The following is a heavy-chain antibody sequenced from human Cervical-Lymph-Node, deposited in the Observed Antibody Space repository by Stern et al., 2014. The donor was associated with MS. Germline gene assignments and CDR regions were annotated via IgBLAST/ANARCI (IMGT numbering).Heavy chain of an antibody. Sequence: VQLVQSGAEVKKPGTSVKVSCKASGFTFTSCAMQWVRQARGKRLEWLGWVFCGSGNTNYAQKFQERVTIPRDMSTSKAYMELSSLRSEDTAVYYCAAGYYDSSGYYYGALDYWGQGTLVTVSS. V-gene: IGHV1-58*02. CDR3: AAGYYDSSGYYYGALDY. CDR1: GFTFTSCA. J-gene: IGHJ4*02. D-gene: IGHD3-22*01. CDR2: VFCGSGNT.